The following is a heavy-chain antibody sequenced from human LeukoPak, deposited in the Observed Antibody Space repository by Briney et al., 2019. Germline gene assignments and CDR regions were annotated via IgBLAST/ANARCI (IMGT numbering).Heavy chain of an antibody. CDR3: AGAGYSSSWYFDY. CDR1: GGSFSGYY. Sequence: PSGTLSLTCAVYGGSFSGYYWSWIRQPPGKGLEWIGEINHSGSTNYNPSLKSRVTISVDTSKNQFSLKLSSVTAADTAVYYCAGAGYSSSWYFDYWGQGTLVTVSS. V-gene: IGHV4-34*01. J-gene: IGHJ4*02. CDR2: INHSGST. D-gene: IGHD6-13*01.